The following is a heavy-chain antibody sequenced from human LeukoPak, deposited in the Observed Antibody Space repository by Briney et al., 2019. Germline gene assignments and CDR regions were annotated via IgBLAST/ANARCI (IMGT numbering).Heavy chain of an antibody. CDR1: DDSTRTNS. CDR3: ARGGYSWYDD. V-gene: IGHV4-30-2*01. CDR2: IDHSGRT. J-gene: IGHJ5*02. Sequence: SETLSLTCAVSDDSTRTNSWSWIRQTQGKGLQWIGYIDHSGRTYYNPSLKSRVTISIDRSKNRCSRNLNSVTPADTAVYFCARGGYSWYDDWGQGILVTVSS.